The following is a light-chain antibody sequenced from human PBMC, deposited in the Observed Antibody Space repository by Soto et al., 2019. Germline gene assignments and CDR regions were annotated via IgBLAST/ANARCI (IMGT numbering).Light chain of an antibody. Sequence: DIPMTQSPSTLSASVGDRVTITCRASQSISSWLAWYQQKPGKAPKLLIYDASSLESGVPSRFSGSGSGTEFTLTISSLQPDDFATYYCQQYNSIRRTFGQGTKVEI. CDR3: QQYNSIRRT. CDR1: QSISSW. CDR2: DAS. J-gene: IGKJ1*01. V-gene: IGKV1-5*01.